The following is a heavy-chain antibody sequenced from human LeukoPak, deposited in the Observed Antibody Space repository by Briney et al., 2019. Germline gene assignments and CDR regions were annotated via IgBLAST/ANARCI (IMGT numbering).Heavy chain of an antibody. CDR1: GFIFRNYA. J-gene: IGHJ4*02. CDR3: ARAGYSSGCVDY. V-gene: IGHV3-30*04. CDR2: ISYDGSNK. Sequence: GGSLRLSCAASGFIFRNYAIHWVRQAPGKGLEWVAVISYDGSNKYYQDSVKGRFTISRDNAKNSLYLQMNSLRAEDTAVYYCARAGYSSGCVDYWGQGTLVTVSS. D-gene: IGHD6-19*01.